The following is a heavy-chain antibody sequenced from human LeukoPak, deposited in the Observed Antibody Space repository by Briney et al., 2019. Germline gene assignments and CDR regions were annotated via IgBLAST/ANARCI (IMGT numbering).Heavy chain of an antibody. D-gene: IGHD1-26*01. Sequence: HPGRSLRLSCAASGFTLSRFGIHWVRQAPGKGLEWVAVISYDGSNKYYADSVKGRFTISRGNSKNTLYLQMNSLRAEDTAVYYCAKLYSGSFPAGHNYWGQGTLVTVSS. CDR2: ISYDGSNK. CDR1: GFTLSRFG. CDR3: AKLYSGSFPAGHNY. J-gene: IGHJ4*02. V-gene: IGHV3-30*18.